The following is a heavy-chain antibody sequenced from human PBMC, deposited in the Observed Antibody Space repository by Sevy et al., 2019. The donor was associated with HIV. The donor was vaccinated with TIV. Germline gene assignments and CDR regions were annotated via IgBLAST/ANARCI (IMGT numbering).Heavy chain of an antibody. CDR2: IYYSGST. CDR1: GGSISSYY. Sequence: SETLSLTCTVSGGSISSYYWSWIRQPPGKGLEWIGYIYYSGSTNYNPSLKSRVTISVDTSKNQFSLMLISVTAADTAVYYCARGGGTASFDYWGQGTLVTVSS. V-gene: IGHV4-59*01. CDR3: ARGGGTASFDY. J-gene: IGHJ4*02. D-gene: IGHD5-18*01.